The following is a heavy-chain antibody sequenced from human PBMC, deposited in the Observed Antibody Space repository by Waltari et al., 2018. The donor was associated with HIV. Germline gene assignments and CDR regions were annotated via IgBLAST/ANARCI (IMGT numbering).Heavy chain of an antibody. CDR1: GFIFSDFW. V-gene: IGHV3-7*03. J-gene: IGHJ4*02. CDR2: IKEDGTKV. Sequence: EVQLVESGGVLVQSGRSLRLSCISSGFIFSDFWMTWVRQAPGKRLEGVASIKEDGTKVDYADSVKGRFTISRDNARNSLYLHLESLRVDDTAIYHCARLNWPTQNLDSWGPGTLVTVSS. CDR3: ARLNWPTQNLDS.